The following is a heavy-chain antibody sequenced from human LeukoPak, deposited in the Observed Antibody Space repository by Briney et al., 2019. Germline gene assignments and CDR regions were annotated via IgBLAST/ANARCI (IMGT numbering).Heavy chain of an antibody. CDR1: GYTFTGYY. V-gene: IGHV1-2*02. CDR2: INPNSGGT. J-gene: IGHJ5*02. CDR3: ARVLYYYDSSGYYT. Sequence: ASVKVSCKASGYTFTGYYMHWVRQAPGQGVEWMGWINPNSGGTNYAQKFQGRVTMTRDTSISTAYMELSRLRSDDTAVYYCARVLYYYDSSGYYTWGQGTLVTVSS. D-gene: IGHD3-22*01.